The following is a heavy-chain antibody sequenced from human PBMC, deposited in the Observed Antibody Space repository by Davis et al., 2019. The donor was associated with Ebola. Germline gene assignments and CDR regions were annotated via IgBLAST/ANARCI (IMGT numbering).Heavy chain of an antibody. J-gene: IGHJ6*04. V-gene: IGHV1-18*01. D-gene: IGHD3-9*01. CDR3: AREGNYDFLTGYLYALDV. CDR2: ISAYNGNT. CDR1: GYTFTNSA. Sequence: AASVKVSCKASGYTFTNSAISWVRQAPGQGLEWMGWISAYNGNTNYAQKVQGRVTTTTDTSTSTAYMELRSLRSDDTAVYYCAREGNYDFLTGYLYALDVWGKGTTVTVSS.